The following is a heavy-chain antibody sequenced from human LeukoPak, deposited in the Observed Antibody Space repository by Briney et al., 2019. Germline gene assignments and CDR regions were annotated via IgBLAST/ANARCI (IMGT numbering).Heavy chain of an antibody. D-gene: IGHD3-9*01. CDR1: GYTFTGYY. CDR3: ANDPPRRLLPYFDWLFWFDP. Sequence: GASVKVSCKASGYTFTGYYMHWGRQSPGQGRGWMGGFNPNSGVTNYAQKFQGRVTVTSDASISTAYMELNRMTSDHPAVYYCANDPPRRLLPYFDWLFWFDPWGQGTLVTVSS. V-gene: IGHV1-2*02. J-gene: IGHJ5*02. CDR2: FNPNSGVT.